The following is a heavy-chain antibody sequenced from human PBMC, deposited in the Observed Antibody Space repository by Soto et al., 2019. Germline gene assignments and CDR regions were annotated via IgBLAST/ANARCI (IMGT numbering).Heavy chain of an antibody. V-gene: IGHV3-15*01. CDR3: TTDRLGGNIVVVPAAAYYYYGMDV. D-gene: IGHD2-2*01. J-gene: IGHJ6*02. CDR1: GFTFSNAW. CDR2: IKRKTDGGTT. Sequence: EVQLVESGGGLVKPGGSLRLSCAASGFTFSNAWMSWVRQAPGKGLEWVGRIKRKTDGGTTDYAAPVKGRFTISRDDSKNTLYLQMNSLKTEDTAVYYCTTDRLGGNIVVVPAAAYYYYGMDVWGQGTTVTVSS.